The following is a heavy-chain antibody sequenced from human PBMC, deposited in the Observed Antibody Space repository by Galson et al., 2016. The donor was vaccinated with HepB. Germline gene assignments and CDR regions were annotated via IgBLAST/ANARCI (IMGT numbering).Heavy chain of an antibody. V-gene: IGHV4-38-2*02. D-gene: IGHD2-2*01. CDR3: TRGDIVPVPAVDNWFDP. Sequence: SETLSLTCTVSGYSISSGYYWGWIRQPPGKGLEWIGSIYHSGSTYCNPSLKSRVTISVNTSKNQFSLKLSSVTAADTAIYYCTRGDIVPVPAVDNWFDPWGQGTLVTVSS. J-gene: IGHJ5*02. CDR1: GYSISSGYY. CDR2: IYHSGST.